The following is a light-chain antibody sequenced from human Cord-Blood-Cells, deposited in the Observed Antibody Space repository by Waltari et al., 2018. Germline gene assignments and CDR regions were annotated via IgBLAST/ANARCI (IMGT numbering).Light chain of an antibody. J-gene: IGKJ1*01. V-gene: IGKV1-5*01. CDR2: DAS. CDR1: QSISSW. CDR3: QQYNSYWT. Sequence: DIRMTQSPSTLSASVGDRVTITCRASQSISSWLAWYQQKPGKAPKLLNYDASSLESGVPSRFSGSGSGTEFTLTISSLQPDDFATYYCQQYNSYWTFGQGTKVEIK.